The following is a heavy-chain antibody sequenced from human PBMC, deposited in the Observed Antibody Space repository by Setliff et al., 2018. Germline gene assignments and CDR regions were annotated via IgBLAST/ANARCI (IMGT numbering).Heavy chain of an antibody. CDR2: IRYDGSNK. J-gene: IGHJ4*02. Sequence: GGSLRLSCAASGFTFSSYGMHWVRQAPGKGLEWVAFIRYDGSNKYYADSVKGRFTISRDNAKNSLYLQLNSLRAEDTAVYYCARGRQQLVPTSYWGQGTLVTVSS. CDR3: ARGRQQLVPTSY. D-gene: IGHD6-13*01. CDR1: GFTFSSYG. V-gene: IGHV3-30*02.